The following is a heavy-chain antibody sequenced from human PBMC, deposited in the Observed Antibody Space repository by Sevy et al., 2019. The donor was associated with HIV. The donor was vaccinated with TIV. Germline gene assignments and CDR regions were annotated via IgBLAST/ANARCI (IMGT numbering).Heavy chain of an antibody. D-gene: IGHD6-13*01. J-gene: IGHJ3*01. CDR3: AKDRVGYSSSRYFAFDL. Sequence: GGSLRLSCAASGFTFSSYGMHWVRQAPGKGLEWVAFIQYDGSNKYYADSVKGRFTISRDNSKNTLYLQMNSLRPEDTAVYYCAKDRVGYSSSRYFAFDLWGQGTMVTVSS. V-gene: IGHV3-30*02. CDR1: GFTFSSYG. CDR2: IQYDGSNK.